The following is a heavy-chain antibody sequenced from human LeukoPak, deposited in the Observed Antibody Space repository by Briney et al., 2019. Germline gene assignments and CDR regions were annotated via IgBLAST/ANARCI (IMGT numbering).Heavy chain of an antibody. CDR1: GYTFPSYD. J-gene: IGHJ1*01. V-gene: IGHV1-8*01. CDR3: ARDKAVTTELTQYFHH. Sequence: ASVKVSCKASGYTFPSYDINWVRQATGQGLEWMGWMNPNSGNTGYAQKFQGRVTMTRNTSISTAYMELRSLTSDDTAVYYCARDKAVTTELTQYFHHWGQGTLVTVSS. D-gene: IGHD4-11*01. CDR2: MNPNSGNT.